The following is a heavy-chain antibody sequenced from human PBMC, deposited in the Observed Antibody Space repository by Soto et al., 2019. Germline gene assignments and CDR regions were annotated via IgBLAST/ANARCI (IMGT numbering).Heavy chain of an antibody. J-gene: IGHJ1*01. V-gene: IGHV4-34*01. CDR3: AIGESSSPHYHH. D-gene: IGHD6-6*01. CDR2: INHSGST. CDR1: GGSFSGYY. Sequence: SETLSLTCAVYGGSFSGYYWSWIRQPPGKGLEWIGEINHSGSTNYNPSLKSRVTISVDTSKNQFSLKLSSVTAADTAVYYCAIGESSSPHYHHWCPGPLVTVPS.